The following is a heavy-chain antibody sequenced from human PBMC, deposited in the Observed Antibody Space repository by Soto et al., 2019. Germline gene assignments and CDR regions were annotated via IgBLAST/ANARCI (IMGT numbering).Heavy chain of an antibody. CDR1: VLTFIIYA. CDR3: AKKAGLVSLQPTELDT. V-gene: IGHV3-23*01. CDR2: ISGSDGST. Sequence: GESXRLSCSTSVLTFIIYAIILFRHAPGKGLECVSVISGSDGSTYYADSVNGRFNISRDNSKNTLFLQMNSLRGEDTAVYYCAKKAGLVSLQPTELDTRGQGPLVNVYS. D-gene: IGHD2-15*01. J-gene: IGHJ4*02.